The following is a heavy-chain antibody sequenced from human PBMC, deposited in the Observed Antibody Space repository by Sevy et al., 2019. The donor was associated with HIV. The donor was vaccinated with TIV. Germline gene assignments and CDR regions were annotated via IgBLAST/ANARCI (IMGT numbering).Heavy chain of an antibody. V-gene: IGHV3-49*03. CDR2: IRSKAYGGTT. D-gene: IGHD6-19*01. CDR3: TRDIPGGFRYSSAWYYFDS. CDR1: GFTFGDYA. Sequence: GGSLRLSCTASGFTFGDYAMSWFRQAPGKGLERVGFIRSKAYGGTTEYAASVKGRFTISRDDSIRIAYLQMNSLKTEDTAVYYCTRDIPGGFRYSSAWYYFDSWGQGTLVTVSS. J-gene: IGHJ4*02.